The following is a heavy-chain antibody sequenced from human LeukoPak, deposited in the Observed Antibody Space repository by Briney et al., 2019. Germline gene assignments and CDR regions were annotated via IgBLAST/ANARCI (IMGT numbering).Heavy chain of an antibody. CDR2: ISWDGGST. CDR3: ARDIRT. J-gene: IGHJ4*02. CDR1: GFTFYDYT. Sequence: PGGSLRLSCAASGFTFYDYTMHWVRQAPGKGLEWVSLISWDGGSTYYADSVKGRFTISRDNSKNSLYLQMNSLRDEDTAVYYCARDIRTWGQGTLVTVSS. V-gene: IGHV3-43*01.